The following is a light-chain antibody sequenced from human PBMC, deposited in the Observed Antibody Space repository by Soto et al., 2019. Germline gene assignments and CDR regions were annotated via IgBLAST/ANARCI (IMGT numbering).Light chain of an antibody. J-gene: IGLJ3*02. V-gene: IGLV2-14*01. CDR3: SSYTSSSTRV. CDR1: SSDVGGYNY. CDR2: EVS. Sequence: QSALTQPASVSGSHGQSITLSCTGTSSDVGGYNYVSWYQQHPGKAPKLMIYEVSNRPSGVANRFSGSKSGNTASLTISGLPAEDEADYYCSSYTSSSTRVFGGGTKLTVL.